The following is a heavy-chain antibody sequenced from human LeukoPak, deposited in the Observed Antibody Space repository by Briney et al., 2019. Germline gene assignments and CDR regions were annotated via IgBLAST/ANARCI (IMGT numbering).Heavy chain of an antibody. V-gene: IGHV1-18*01. J-gene: IGHJ5*02. CDR2: ISAYNGNT. Sequence: ASVKVSCKASGYTFTSYGISWARQAPGQGLEWMGWISAYNGNTNYAQKLQGRVTMTTDTSTSTAYMELRSLRSDDTAVYYCARGLPARLRRQTDNWFDPWGQGTLVTVSS. D-gene: IGHD3-16*01. CDR3: ARGLPARLRRQTDNWFDP. CDR1: GYTFTSYG.